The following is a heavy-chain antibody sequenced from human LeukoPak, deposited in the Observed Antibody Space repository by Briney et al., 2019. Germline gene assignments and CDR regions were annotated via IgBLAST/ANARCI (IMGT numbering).Heavy chain of an antibody. V-gene: IGHV4-4*07. CDR1: GDSINPYY. J-gene: IGHJ4*02. CDR3: AREYGDFDY. CDR2: IYTSGST. Sequence: SETLSLTCTVSGDSINPYYWSWIRQPAGKGLEWIGRIYTSGSTNSNPSLKSRLTMSVDTSKSQFSLKLSCVTAADTAVYYCAREYGDFDYWGQGTLVTVSS. D-gene: IGHD4-17*01.